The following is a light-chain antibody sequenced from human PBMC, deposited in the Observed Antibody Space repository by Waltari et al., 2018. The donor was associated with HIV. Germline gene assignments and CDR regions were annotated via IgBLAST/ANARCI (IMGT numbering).Light chain of an antibody. V-gene: IGLV1-44*01. J-gene: IGLJ3*02. Sequence: QSVLTQPPSLSGTPGQRVTISCSGGSSNIGSETVNWYQQLPGTAPKLLIYNNNQRPSGVPDRFSGSKSGTSASLAISGLQSEDESDYYCASWDDSLNGWVFGGGTKLTVL. CDR3: ASWDDSLNGWV. CDR2: NNN. CDR1: SSNIGSET.